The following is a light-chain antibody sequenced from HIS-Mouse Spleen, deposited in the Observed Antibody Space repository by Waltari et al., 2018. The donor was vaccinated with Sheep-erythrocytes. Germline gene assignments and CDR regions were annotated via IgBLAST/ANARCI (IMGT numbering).Light chain of an antibody. V-gene: IGLV2-23*01. CDR1: SSDVGSYNL. J-gene: IGLJ3*02. CDR3: CSYAGSSTPGV. CDR2: EGS. Sequence: QSALTQPASVSGSPGQSITISCTGTSSDVGSYNLLSWYQQHPGKAPKLMIYEGSKRPSGVSKRFSGSKSGNTASLTISGLQAEDEADYYCCSYAGSSTPGVFGGGTKLTVL.